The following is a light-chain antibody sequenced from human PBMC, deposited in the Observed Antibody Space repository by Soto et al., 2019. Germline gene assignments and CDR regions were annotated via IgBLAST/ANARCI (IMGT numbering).Light chain of an antibody. Sequence: QSVLTQPPSLSAAPGQTVTISCSGNSSNIGNSYVSWYQQVPGTAPKLLIYDNVERPSGTPDRFSGSKSGTSATLAITGLQTGDEADYYCAAWSGGLSGGRVFGGGTKLTVL. J-gene: IGLJ2*01. V-gene: IGLV1-51*01. CDR3: AAWSGGLSGGRV. CDR2: DNV. CDR1: SSNIGNSY.